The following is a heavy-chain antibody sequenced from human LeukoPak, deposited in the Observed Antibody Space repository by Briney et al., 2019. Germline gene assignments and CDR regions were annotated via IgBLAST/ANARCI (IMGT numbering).Heavy chain of an antibody. CDR2: INPSGGST. J-gene: IGHJ3*02. CDR1: GHTFTSYY. D-gene: IGHD6-19*01. V-gene: IGHV1-46*01. Sequence: ASVKVSCKASGHTFTSYYMHWVRQAPGQGLEWMGIINPSGGSTSYAQKFQGRVTTTRDTSTSTVYMELSSLRSEDTAVYYCARVSSGMRDAFDIWGQGTMVTVSS. CDR3: ARVSSGMRDAFDI.